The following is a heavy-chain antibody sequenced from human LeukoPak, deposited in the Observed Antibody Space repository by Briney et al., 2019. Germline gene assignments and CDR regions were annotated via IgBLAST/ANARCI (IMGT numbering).Heavy chain of an antibody. J-gene: IGHJ3*02. Sequence: PSETLSLTCTVSGGSISSGSYYWSWIRQPAGKGLEWIGRIYTSGSTNYNPSLKSRVTISVDTSKNQFSLKLSSVTAADTAVYYCARHLSGHWNPEPNAFDIWGQGTMVTVSS. CDR2: IYTSGST. CDR3: ARHLSGHWNPEPNAFDI. V-gene: IGHV4-61*02. CDR1: GGSISSGSYY. D-gene: IGHD1-1*01.